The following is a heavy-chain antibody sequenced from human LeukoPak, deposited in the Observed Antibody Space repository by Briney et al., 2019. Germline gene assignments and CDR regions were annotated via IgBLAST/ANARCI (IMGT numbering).Heavy chain of an antibody. CDR2: ITHSGRTI. Sequence: GGSLRLSCAASGSIFSDYNMHWVRQAPGKGLEWVSYITHSGRTISYADSVKGRFTISRDNARNSLYLQMNSLRDDDTAVYFCARPSSGAYDYWGQGTLVTVSS. CDR1: GSIFSDYN. D-gene: IGHD1-26*01. CDR3: ARPSSGAYDY. J-gene: IGHJ4*02. V-gene: IGHV3-48*02.